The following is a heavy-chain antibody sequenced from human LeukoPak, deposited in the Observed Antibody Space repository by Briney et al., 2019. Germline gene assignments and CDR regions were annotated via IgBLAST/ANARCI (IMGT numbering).Heavy chain of an antibody. J-gene: IGHJ3*02. CDR1: GYTFTSYW. CDR2: IYPGDSDT. CDR3: ARHRRDAHDAFDI. Sequence: RGESLKISCQGSGYTFTSYWIGWVRQMPGKGLEWMGVIYPGDSDTRYSPSFQGQVTISADKSISTAYPQWSSLKASDTAMYYCARHRRDAHDAFDIWGQGTMVTVSS. V-gene: IGHV5-51*01.